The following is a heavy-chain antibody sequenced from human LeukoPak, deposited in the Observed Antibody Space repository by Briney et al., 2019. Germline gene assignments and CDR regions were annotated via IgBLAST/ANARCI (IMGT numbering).Heavy chain of an antibody. Sequence: GGSLRLSCAASGFTFSSYSMNWVRQAPGKGLEWVSSISSSSSYIYYADSVKGRFTISRDNSKNTLYLQMSSLRTEDTAVYYCARVWSGFQYFHHWGQGTLVTVSS. J-gene: IGHJ1*01. CDR1: GFTFSSYS. CDR2: ISSSSSYI. D-gene: IGHD2-21*01. V-gene: IGHV3-21*01. CDR3: ARVWSGFQYFHH.